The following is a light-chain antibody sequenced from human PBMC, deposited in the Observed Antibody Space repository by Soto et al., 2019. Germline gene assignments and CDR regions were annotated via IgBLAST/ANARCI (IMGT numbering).Light chain of an antibody. V-gene: IGKV1-39*01. Sequence: DIQMTQSPSSLSASVGDRVTITCRASQSISSYLNWYQQKPGKAPKLLIYAASSLQSGVPSRFSGSGSGTDFPLTISSLQPEDFATYYCQQGYSTSWTFGQGTKVEIK. J-gene: IGKJ1*01. CDR2: AAS. CDR1: QSISSY. CDR3: QQGYSTSWT.